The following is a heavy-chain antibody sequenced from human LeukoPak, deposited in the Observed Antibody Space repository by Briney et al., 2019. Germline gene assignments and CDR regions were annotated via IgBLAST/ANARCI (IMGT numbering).Heavy chain of an antibody. CDR3: ARDQLAVGYFDY. J-gene: IGHJ4*02. Sequence: GRSLRLSCAASGFTFSSYAMHWVRQAPGKGLEWVAVISYDGSNKYYADSVKGRFTISRDNSKNTLYLQMNSLRAEDTAVYYCARDQLAVGYFDYWGQGTLVTVSS. CDR1: GFTFSSYA. D-gene: IGHD6-19*01. CDR2: ISYDGSNK. V-gene: IGHV3-30-3*01.